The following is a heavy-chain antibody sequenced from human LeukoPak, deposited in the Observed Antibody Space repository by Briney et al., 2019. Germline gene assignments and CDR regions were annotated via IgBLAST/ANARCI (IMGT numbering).Heavy chain of an antibody. CDR2: IYPGDSDT. CDR3: AIAGDSTTSSYRCFSY. CDR1: GYRFTSYW. Sequence: GESLKISCKGSGYRFTSYWIGWVRQMPGKGLEWMGIIYPGDSDTRYNPSFQGQVTISADKSISTAYLQWSSLEASDTAVYYCAIAGDSTTSSYRCFSYWGQGTLVTVSS. J-gene: IGHJ4*02. V-gene: IGHV5-51*01. D-gene: IGHD2-2*02.